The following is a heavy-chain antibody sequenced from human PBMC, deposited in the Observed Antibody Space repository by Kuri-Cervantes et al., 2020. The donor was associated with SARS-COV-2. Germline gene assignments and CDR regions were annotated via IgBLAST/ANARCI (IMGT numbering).Heavy chain of an antibody. CDR2: IYWNDDK. D-gene: IGHD1-7*01. J-gene: IGHJ4*02. CDR3: AHTEVSITGTRIFNY. V-gene: IGHV2-5*01. Sequence: SGPTLVKPTQTLTLTSTFSGFSLSTSGVGVGWIRQPPGKALEWLALIYWNDDKRYSPSLKSRLTITKDTSKNQVVLTMTNMDPVDTATYYCAHTEVSITGTRIFNYWGQGTLVTVSS. CDR1: GFSLSTSGVG.